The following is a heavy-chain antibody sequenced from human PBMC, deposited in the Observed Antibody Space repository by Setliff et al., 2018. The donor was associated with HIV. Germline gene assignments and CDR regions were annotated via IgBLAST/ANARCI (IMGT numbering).Heavy chain of an antibody. CDR2: ISSSGGRT. CDR3: VKVSRGTVVRGVILVGYFDY. V-gene: IGHV3-23*01. Sequence: GGSLRLSCVGSGFTFSDYSLNWVRQTPGKGLEWVSVISSSGGRTYHADSVKGRFTISRDNSKNTLYLQMSSLRVEDTAVYYCVKVSRGTVVRGVILVGYFDYWGQGTLVTVSS. CDR1: GFTFSDYS. J-gene: IGHJ4*02. D-gene: IGHD3-10*02.